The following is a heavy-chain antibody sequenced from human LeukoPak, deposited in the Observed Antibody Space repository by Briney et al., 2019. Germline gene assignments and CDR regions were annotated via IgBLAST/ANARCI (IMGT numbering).Heavy chain of an antibody. D-gene: IGHD2-15*01. V-gene: IGHV4-59*08. CDR3: ARLDCFVEGCYNH. J-gene: IGHJ4*02. CDR1: GDSVTSSY. CDR2: VSSDGTT. Sequence: SETLSLTCSVSGDSVTSSYWNWIRQPPGKGLEWTGYVSSDGTTNFTPSLRSRLIMSVDTAKNDISLILTSVTGADTAIYYCARLDCFVEGCYNHWGRGTLVTVSS.